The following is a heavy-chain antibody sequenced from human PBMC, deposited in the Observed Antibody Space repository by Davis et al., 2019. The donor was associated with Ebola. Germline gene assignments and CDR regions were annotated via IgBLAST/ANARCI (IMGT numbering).Heavy chain of an antibody. J-gene: IGHJ5*02. CDR2: ITWDGGST. V-gene: IGHV3-43*01. CDR3: AKDLGDH. Sequence: GESLKISCAASGFTFSSNWMHWARQAPGKGLEWVSLITWDGGSTYYADSVRGRFIVSRDNSRNSLYLQMNSLKTEDTAFYYCAKDLGDHWGQGTLVTVSS. CDR1: GFTFSSNW.